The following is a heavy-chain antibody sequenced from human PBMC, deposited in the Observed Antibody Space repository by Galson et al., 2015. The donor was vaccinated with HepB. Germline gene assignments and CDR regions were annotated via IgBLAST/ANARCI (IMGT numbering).Heavy chain of an antibody. J-gene: IGHJ6*03. CDR2: ISYDGSNK. CDR3: ARDTYYDFWSGYPRGGYYYYMDV. Sequence: SLRLSCAASGFTFSSYAMHWVRQAPGKGLEWVAVISYDGSNKYYADSVKGRFTISRDNSKNTLYLQMNSLRAEDTAVYYCARDTYYDFWSGYPRGGYYYYMDVWGKGTTVTVSS. CDR1: GFTFSSYA. D-gene: IGHD3-3*01. V-gene: IGHV3-30-3*01.